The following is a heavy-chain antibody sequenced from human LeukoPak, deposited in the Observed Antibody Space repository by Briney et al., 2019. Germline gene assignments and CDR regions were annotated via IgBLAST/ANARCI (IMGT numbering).Heavy chain of an antibody. Sequence: PGGSLRLTCAGSGVTFSNYGMDWVRQAPGKGLEWVSSISSSSSYIYYADSVKGRFTISRDNAKNSLYLQMNSLRCEDTAVYYSVGERDCSSSTCVAYYFVYWSEGALFTVS. J-gene: IGHJ4*02. CDR3: VGERDCSSSTCVAYYFVY. CDR1: GVTFSNYG. CDR2: ISSSSSYI. V-gene: IGHV3-21*01. D-gene: IGHD2-2*01.